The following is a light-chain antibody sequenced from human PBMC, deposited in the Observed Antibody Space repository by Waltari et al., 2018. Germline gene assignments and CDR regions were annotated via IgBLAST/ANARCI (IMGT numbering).Light chain of an antibody. J-gene: IGKJ3*01. V-gene: IGKV3D-15*01. Sequence: PGERATLSCRASQSVSSYLAWYQQKPGQAPRLLIYDASNRATGIPARFSGSGSGTEFTLTISSLQSEDFAVYYCQQYNNWPPFTFGPGTKVDIK. CDR1: QSVSSY. CDR3: QQYNNWPPFT. CDR2: DAS.